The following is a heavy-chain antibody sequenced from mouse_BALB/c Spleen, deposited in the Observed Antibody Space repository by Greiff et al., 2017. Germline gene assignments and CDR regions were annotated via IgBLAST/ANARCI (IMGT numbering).Heavy chain of an antibody. V-gene: IGHV14-3*02. D-gene: IGHD1-2*01. J-gene: IGHJ4*01. CDR2: IDPANGNT. Sequence: EVQRVESGAELVKPGASVKLSCTASGFNIKDTYMHWVKQRPEQGLEWIGRIDPANGNTKYDPKFQGKATITADTSSNTAYLQLSSLTSEDTAVYYCARWITTATEAMDYWGQGTSVTVSS. CDR3: ARWITTATEAMDY. CDR1: GFNIKDTY.